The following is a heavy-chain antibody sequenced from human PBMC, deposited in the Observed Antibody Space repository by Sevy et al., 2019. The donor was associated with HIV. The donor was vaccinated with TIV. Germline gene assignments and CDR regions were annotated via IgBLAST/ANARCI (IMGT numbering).Heavy chain of an antibody. D-gene: IGHD2-21*01. CDR1: GLAVSDNY. CDR3: ARGLGGYGKAYYFDV. CDR2: IYRADNL. J-gene: IGHJ4*02. Sequence: GGSLRLSCAASGLAVSDNYMNWVRQAPGKGLEWVSVIYRADNLYSADFVRGRFTISRDTDKNMVYLQVNSLRVEDTAVYYCARGLGGYGKAYYFDVWGQGTLVTVSS. V-gene: IGHV3-53*01.